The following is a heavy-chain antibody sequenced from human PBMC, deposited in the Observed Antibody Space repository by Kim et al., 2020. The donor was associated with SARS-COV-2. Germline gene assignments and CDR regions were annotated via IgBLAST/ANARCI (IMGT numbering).Heavy chain of an antibody. Sequence: GGSLRLSCAASGFTINTNYVNWVRQAPGKGLEWVSSMYSGGSTYHADSVKGRFTISRDNSKNTVYLQMNSLRTEDTAVYFCFGGYYYYDMAIWGQGTPV. CDR3: FGGYYYYDMAI. V-gene: IGHV3-66*01. D-gene: IGHD3-10*01. CDR1: GFTINTNY. CDR2: MYSGGST. J-gene: IGHJ6*02.